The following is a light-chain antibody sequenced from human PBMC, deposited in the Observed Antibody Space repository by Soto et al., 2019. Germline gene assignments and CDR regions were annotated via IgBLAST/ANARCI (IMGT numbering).Light chain of an antibody. CDR3: GTWDNSLSGGV. CDR2: ENS. V-gene: IGLV1-51*02. J-gene: IGLJ3*02. CDR1: SSNIGSHY. Sequence: QSVLTQPPSVSAAPGQQVTISCSGSSSNIGSHYVSWYQQLPGSAPKLLIYENSKRPSGIPDRFSSSKSGTSATLGITGLQTGDEADYYCGTWDNSLSGGVFGGGTKLTVL.